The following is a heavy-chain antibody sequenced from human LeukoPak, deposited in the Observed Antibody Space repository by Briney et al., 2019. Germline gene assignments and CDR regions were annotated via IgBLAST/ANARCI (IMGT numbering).Heavy chain of an antibody. V-gene: IGHV3-64D*06. CDR1: GFFFSIYT. J-gene: IGHJ4*02. Sequence: PGGSLRLSCSASGFFFSIYTMYWVRQAPGKGPEYVSTISGSGNGFSKSYADSVKGRFIISRDDSKSILYLQMNGLRSEDTAMYYCVKDFGRVRGTPDSWGQGTLVTVSS. CDR3: VKDFGRVRGTPDS. CDR2: ISGSGNGFSK. D-gene: IGHD3-16*01.